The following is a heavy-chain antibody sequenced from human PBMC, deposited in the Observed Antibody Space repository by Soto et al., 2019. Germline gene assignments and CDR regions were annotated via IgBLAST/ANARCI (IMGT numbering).Heavy chain of an antibody. CDR2: IDPSDSYT. D-gene: IGHD3-22*01. J-gene: IGHJ4*02. Sequence: GESLKISCKGSGYSFTGYWISWVRQMPGKGQEWMGRIDPSDSYTNYSPSFQGHFTISAAKSISTAYLQWSSLKASDTAIYYCARHTYYYDSSANSQYYFDSWGQGIPVTVS. V-gene: IGHV5-10-1*01. CDR1: GYSFTGYW. CDR3: ARHTYYYDSSANSQYYFDS.